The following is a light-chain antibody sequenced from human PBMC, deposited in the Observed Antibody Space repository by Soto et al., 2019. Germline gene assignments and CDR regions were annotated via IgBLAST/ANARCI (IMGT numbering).Light chain of an antibody. CDR3: QQYYSTPRT. CDR2: WAS. V-gene: IGKV4-1*01. CDR1: QSILFSSNNKNY. J-gene: IGKJ2*01. Sequence: DIVLTQSPDSLAVPLGERATINCKSSQSILFSSNNKNYLAWYQQKPGQPPKLLIYWASTRESGVPGRFSGGGSGTDFTLTISSLQAEDVAVYYCQQYYSTPRTFGQGTKLGI.